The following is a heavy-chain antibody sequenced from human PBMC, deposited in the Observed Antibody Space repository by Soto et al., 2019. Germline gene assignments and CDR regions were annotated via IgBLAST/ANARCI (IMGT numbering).Heavy chain of an antibody. CDR3: ARGKERILWFGESPSWYFDL. CDR1: GYTFTSYG. CDR2: ISAYNGNT. D-gene: IGHD3-10*01. Sequence: GASVKVSCKASGYTFTSYGISWVRQAPGQGLERMGWISAYNGNTNYAQKFQGRVTMTTDTSTSTAYLELRSLRSDDTAVYYCARGKERILWFGESPSWYFDLWGRGTLVTVSS. J-gene: IGHJ2*01. V-gene: IGHV1-18*01.